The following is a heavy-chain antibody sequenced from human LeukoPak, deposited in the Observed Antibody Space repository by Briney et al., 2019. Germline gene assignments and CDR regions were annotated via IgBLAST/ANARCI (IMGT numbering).Heavy chain of an antibody. J-gene: IGHJ5*02. CDR3: ARVGYDYVWGSYRYNWFDP. CDR2: IYYSGST. Sequence: SETLSLTCTVSGGSISSYYWSWIRQPPGKGLEWIGYIYYSGSTNYNPSLKSRVTISVDTSKNQFSLKLSSVTAADTAVYYCARVGYDYVWGSYRYNWFDPWGQGTLVTVSS. V-gene: IGHV4-59*08. D-gene: IGHD3-16*02. CDR1: GGSISSYY.